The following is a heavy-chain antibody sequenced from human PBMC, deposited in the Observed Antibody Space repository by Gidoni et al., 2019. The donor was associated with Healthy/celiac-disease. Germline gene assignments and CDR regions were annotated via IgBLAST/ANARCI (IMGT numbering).Heavy chain of an antibody. V-gene: IGHV4-31*03. CDR2: IYYSGST. J-gene: IGHJ4*02. CDR1: RGTISSGGYY. CDR3: ARDPGGLQPFDY. D-gene: IGHD1-26*01. Sequence: VQLQQSGPGLVKPSQTLSLTCTVSRGTISSGGYYWSWIRQHPGKGLEWIGYIYYSGSTYYNPSLKSRVTISVDTSKNQFALKLSSVTAADTAVYYCARDPGGLQPFDYWGQGTLVTVSS.